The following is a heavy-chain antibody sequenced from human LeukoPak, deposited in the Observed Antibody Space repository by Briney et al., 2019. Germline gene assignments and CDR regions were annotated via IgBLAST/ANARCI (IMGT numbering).Heavy chain of an antibody. V-gene: IGHV3-33*01. CDR3: ARVLGYGGNSRFDY. CDR2: IWYDGSNK. J-gene: IGHJ4*02. CDR1: GFTLSSYD. Sequence: GRPLRLSCAASGFTLSSYDMHWVRQAPGKGLEWVTFIWYDGSNKYYADSVKGRFTITRDNSKYTLFLQMSSLRAEETAVYYCARVLGYGGNSRFDYWGQGTLVTVSS. D-gene: IGHD4-23*01.